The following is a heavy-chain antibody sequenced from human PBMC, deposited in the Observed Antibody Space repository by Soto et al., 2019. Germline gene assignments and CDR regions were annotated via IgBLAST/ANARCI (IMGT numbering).Heavy chain of an antibody. J-gene: IGHJ3*02. CDR3: ARDQTKWLTDAFDI. CDR1: RSTPISYG. V-gene: IGHV1-18*01. Sequence: HVQLVQSGAEVKKPGASLKVSCKAPRSTPISYGVSWVRQAPGQGLEWLGWISPYNGNTNYAQKFQGRITMTTDTSTSTVYMDLRSLRTDDTAVYYCARDQTKWLTDAFDIWGQGTMVVVSS. CDR2: ISPYNGNT. D-gene: IGHD5-12*01.